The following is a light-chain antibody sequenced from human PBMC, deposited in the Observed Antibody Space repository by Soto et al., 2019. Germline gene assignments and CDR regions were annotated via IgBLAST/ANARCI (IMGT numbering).Light chain of an antibody. CDR1: QSVSNSY. J-gene: IGKJ1*01. CDR3: QQYFGSPKT. Sequence: EIVLTQAPGTLSLFPGERATLSCRASQSVSNSYLAWYQQKPGQAPRLLIYDSSTRATGTPDRFSGSGSGTDFTLTISRMEPEDFAVYYCQQYFGSPKTFGQGTKVDIK. V-gene: IGKV3-20*01. CDR2: DSS.